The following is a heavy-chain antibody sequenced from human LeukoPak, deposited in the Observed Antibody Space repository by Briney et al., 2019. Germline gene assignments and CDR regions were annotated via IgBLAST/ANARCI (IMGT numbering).Heavy chain of an antibody. V-gene: IGHV3-74*01. J-gene: IGHJ4*02. CDR3: ARDWFHAIDY. Sequence: GGSLRLSRAASGFTFSDTWMHWVRHAPGEGLVWVSRIRSDGSDTRYAESVKGRFTISRDNAKNTLYLQMNSLRAEDTAVYYCARDWFHAIDYWGQGTLVTVSS. D-gene: IGHD2/OR15-2a*01. CDR1: GFTFSDTW. CDR2: IRSDGSDT.